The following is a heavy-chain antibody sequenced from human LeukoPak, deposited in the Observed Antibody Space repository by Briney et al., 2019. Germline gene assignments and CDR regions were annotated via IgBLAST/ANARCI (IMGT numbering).Heavy chain of an antibody. D-gene: IGHD3-10*01. V-gene: IGHV1-18*01. CDR1: GYTFTSYG. Sequence: GASVKVSCKASGYTFTSYGISWVRQAPGQGLEWMGWISAYNGNTNYAQKLQGRVTMTTDTSTSTAYMELRSLRSDDTAVYYCASTAGVLLWFGESFGDDAFDIWGQGTMVTVSS. J-gene: IGHJ3*02. CDR2: ISAYNGNT. CDR3: ASTAGVLLWFGESFGDDAFDI.